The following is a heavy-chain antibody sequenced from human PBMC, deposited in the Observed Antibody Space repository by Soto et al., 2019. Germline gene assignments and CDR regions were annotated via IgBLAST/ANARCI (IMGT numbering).Heavy chain of an antibody. CDR3: ARDPPPNYDFWSGYSGDAFDI. Sequence: GGSLRLSCAASGFTVSSNYMSWVRQAPGKGLEWVSVIYSGGSTYYADSVKGRFTISRDNSKNTLYLQMNSLRAEDTAVYYCARDPPPNYDFWSGYSGDAFDIWGQGTMVTVSS. J-gene: IGHJ3*02. CDR2: IYSGGST. D-gene: IGHD3-3*01. CDR1: GFTVSSNY. V-gene: IGHV3-66*01.